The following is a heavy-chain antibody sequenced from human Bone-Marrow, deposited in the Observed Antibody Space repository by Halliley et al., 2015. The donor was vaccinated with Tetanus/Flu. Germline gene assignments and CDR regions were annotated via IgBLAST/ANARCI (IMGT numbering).Heavy chain of an antibody. D-gene: IGHD3-10*01. V-gene: IGHV2-70*18. J-gene: IGHJ6*02. CDR3: ARIIRWRYYDSGNSSEPPYFYYYGMDV. CDR2: IDWSNDK. Sequence: TLSLTCTFSGFSLTTSGMCVTWVRQPPGRALEWLALIDWSNDKYYSTSLRTRLSISKDTSKNQVVLTMTRMDPADTATYYCARIIRWRYYDSGNSSEPPYFYYYGMDVWGQGATVTVSS. CDR1: GFSLTTSGMC.